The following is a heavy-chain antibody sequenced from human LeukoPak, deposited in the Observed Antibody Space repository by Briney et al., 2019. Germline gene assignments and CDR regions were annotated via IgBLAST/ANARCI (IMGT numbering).Heavy chain of an antibody. CDR3: ARGGPYDPDY. CDR1: EFTVSSNY. D-gene: IGHD3-22*01. CDR2: IYSGGST. V-gene: IGHV3-66*01. J-gene: IGHJ4*02. Sequence: GGSLRLSCAASEFTVSSNYMSWLRQAPGKGLEWVSVIYSGGSTYYADSVKGRFTISRDNSKNTLYLQMNRLRAEDTAVYYCARGGPYDPDYWGQGTLVTVSS.